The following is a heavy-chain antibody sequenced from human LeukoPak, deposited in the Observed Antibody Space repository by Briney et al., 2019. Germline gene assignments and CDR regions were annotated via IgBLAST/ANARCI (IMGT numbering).Heavy chain of an antibody. CDR1: GFTFSSYA. CDR3: ARDWGPCSSTSCYIGY. CDR2: ISYDGSNK. Sequence: PGGSLRLSCAASGFTFSSYAMHWVRQAPGKGLEWVAVISYDGSNKYYADSVKGRFTISRDNSKNTLYLQMNSLRAEDTAVYYCARDWGPCSSTSCYIGYWGQGTLVTVSS. D-gene: IGHD2-2*02. J-gene: IGHJ4*02. V-gene: IGHV3-30-3*01.